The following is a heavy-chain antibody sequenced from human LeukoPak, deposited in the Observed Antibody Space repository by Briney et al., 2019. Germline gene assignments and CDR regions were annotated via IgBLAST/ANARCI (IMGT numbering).Heavy chain of an antibody. V-gene: IGHV4-59*01. CDR1: GGSISSYY. J-gene: IGHJ3*02. CDR2: IYYSGST. CDR3: ARDLVRFWEPPGAFDI. Sequence: PSETLSLTCTVSGGSISSYYWSWIRQPPGKGLEWIGYIYYSGSTNYNPSLTSRVTISVDTSKNQFSLKLSSVTAADTAVYYCARDLVRFWEPPGAFDIWGQGTMVTVSS. D-gene: IGHD3-3*01.